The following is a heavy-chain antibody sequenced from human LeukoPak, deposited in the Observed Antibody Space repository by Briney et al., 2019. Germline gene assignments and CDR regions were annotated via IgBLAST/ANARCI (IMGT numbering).Heavy chain of an antibody. CDR2: IYRSGYT. V-gene: IGHV4-30-2*01. Sequence: SETLSLTCAVSGGSISSGDYSWSWIRQLPGKGLEWIGYIYRSGYTYYNPSLKSRVTISVDSSKNQFSLKVSSVTAADRAVYYCARSKCSSTNCYKREKYYYYGMDVWGQGTTVTVSS. J-gene: IGHJ6*02. D-gene: IGHD2-2*02. CDR3: ARSKCSSTNCYKREKYYYYGMDV. CDR1: GGSISSGDYS.